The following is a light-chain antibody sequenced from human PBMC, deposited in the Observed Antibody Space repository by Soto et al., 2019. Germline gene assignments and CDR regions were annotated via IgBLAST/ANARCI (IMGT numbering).Light chain of an antibody. J-gene: IGKJ4*01. CDR2: DTS. CDR3: RQRSTWPALT. CDR1: QSVGSY. Sequence: EVVLTQSPVTLSLSPGERATLSCRASQSVGSYVAWYQHKPGHLPRLLIYDTSNRAAGIPVRFSGSGSETAFTPTISSLEPDDFAVYYCRQRSTWPALTFGGGTKVQVK. V-gene: IGKV3-11*01.